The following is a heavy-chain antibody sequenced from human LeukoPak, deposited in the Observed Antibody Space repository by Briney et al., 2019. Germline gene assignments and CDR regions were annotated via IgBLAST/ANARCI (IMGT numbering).Heavy chain of an antibody. V-gene: IGHV3-74*01. CDR3: ARDQVRGATHHDAFDI. J-gene: IGHJ3*02. Sequence: GGSLRLSCAASGFTFSSYWMHWVRHAPGKGLVWVSRINSDGSSTSYADSVKGRFTISRDNAKNTLYLQMNSLRAEDTAVYYCARDQVRGATHHDAFDIWGQGTMVTVSS. D-gene: IGHD1-26*01. CDR2: INSDGSST. CDR1: GFTFSSYW.